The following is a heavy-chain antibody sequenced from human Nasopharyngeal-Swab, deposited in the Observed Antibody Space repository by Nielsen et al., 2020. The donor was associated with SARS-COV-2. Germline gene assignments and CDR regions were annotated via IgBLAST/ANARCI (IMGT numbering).Heavy chain of an antibody. Sequence: WIRQPPGKGLEWIGEICHSGSTNYNPSLKSRVTISVDKSKNQFSLRLSSVTAADTAVYYCARVSILKVVVVGYYYMDVWGKGTTVTVSS. D-gene: IGHD2-15*01. V-gene: IGHV4-4*02. CDR2: ICHSGST. J-gene: IGHJ6*03. CDR3: ARVSILKVVVVGYYYMDV.